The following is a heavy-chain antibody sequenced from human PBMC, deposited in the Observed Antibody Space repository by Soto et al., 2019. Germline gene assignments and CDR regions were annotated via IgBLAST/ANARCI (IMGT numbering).Heavy chain of an antibody. Sequence: QVQLVQSGAEVKKPGSSVKVSCKASGGTFSSYAISWVRQAPGQGLEWMGGIIPIFGTANYAQKFQGRVTITADESTSTAYMELSRLRSEDTGGEYWARVRTRRGSDWNGGWGWFDPWGQGTLVTVSS. CDR3: ARVRTRRGSDWNGGWGWFDP. CDR1: GGTFSSYA. V-gene: IGHV1-69*01. D-gene: IGHD1-26*01. CDR2: IIPIFGTA. J-gene: IGHJ5*02.